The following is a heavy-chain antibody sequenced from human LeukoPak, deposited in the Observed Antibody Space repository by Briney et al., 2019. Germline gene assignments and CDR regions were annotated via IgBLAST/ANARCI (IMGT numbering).Heavy chain of an antibody. CDR1: GGSISSGGYS. V-gene: IGHV4-30-2*01. Sequence: PSQTLSLTCAVSGGSISSGGYSWSWIRQPPGKGLEWIGYIYHSGSTYYNPSLKSRVTISVDRSKNQFSLKLSSVTAADTAVYYCARANYDILTGYYREGNWFDPWGQGTLVTVSS. J-gene: IGHJ5*02. CDR2: IYHSGST. D-gene: IGHD3-9*01. CDR3: ARANYDILTGYYREGNWFDP.